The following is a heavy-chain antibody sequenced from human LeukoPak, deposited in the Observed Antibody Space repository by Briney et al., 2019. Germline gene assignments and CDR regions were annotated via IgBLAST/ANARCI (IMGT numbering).Heavy chain of an antibody. CDR1: GFTFSSYE. CDR2: ISSSGSTI. CDR3: AGDGAAADFDY. V-gene: IGHV3-48*03. Sequence: GGSLRLSCAASGFTFSSYEMNWVRQAPGKGLEWVSYISSSGSTIYYADSVKGRFTISRDNAKNSLYLQMNSLRAEDTAVYYCAGDGAAADFDYWGQGTLVTVSS. D-gene: IGHD6-13*01. J-gene: IGHJ4*02.